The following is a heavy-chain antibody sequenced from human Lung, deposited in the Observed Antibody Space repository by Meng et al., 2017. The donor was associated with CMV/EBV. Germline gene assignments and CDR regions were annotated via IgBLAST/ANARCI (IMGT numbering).Heavy chain of an antibody. CDR1: GYSISSGYC. CDR3: AILLWGTWGPNGTQ. D-gene: IGHD3-16*01. Sequence: SETLSLXCTVSGYSISSGYCWGWIRQPPGKGLEWIGTIYRGGTTYYNSPLKSRVTISVDTSKNQFSLKISSVTAADTAEYYCAILLWGTWGPNGTQWGQGTLVTVSS. J-gene: IGHJ4*02. CDR2: IYRGGTT. V-gene: IGHV4-38-2*02.